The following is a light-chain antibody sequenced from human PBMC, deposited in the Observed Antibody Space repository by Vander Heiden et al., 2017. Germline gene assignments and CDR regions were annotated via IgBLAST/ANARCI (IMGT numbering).Light chain of an antibody. Sequence: SALTQPTSVSGSPGQSVTISCTGPSSAVGSYHRVSWYQQPPGTALCILIYEVSNRPAGVPARFSGSKSANTASLTISGLQAEDEADYYSSSYTSSSVVFGGGTKLTVL. CDR2: EVS. CDR1: SSAVGSYHR. V-gene: IGLV2-18*02. CDR3: SSYTSSSVV. J-gene: IGLJ2*01.